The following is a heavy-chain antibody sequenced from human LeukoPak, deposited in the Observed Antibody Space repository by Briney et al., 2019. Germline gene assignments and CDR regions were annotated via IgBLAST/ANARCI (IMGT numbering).Heavy chain of an antibody. J-gene: IGHJ4*02. CDR3: ARIQGYSSSWYLGFDY. Sequence: SETLSLTCTISGGSISSGDYYWSWIRQPPGKCLEWIGYIYYSGSTYYNPPLTSRVTISVDTSKNQFSLKLSSVTAADTAVYYCARIQGYSSSWYLGFDYWGQGTLVTVSS. CDR2: IYYSGST. D-gene: IGHD6-13*01. V-gene: IGHV4-30-4*08. CDR1: GGSISSGDYY.